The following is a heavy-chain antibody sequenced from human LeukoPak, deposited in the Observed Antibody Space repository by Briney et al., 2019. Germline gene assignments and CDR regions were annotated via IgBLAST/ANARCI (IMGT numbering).Heavy chain of an antibody. D-gene: IGHD6-13*01. Sequence: GGSLRLSCAASGFTFSSYGMHWVRQAPGKGLEWVAVISYDGSNKYYADSVKGRFTISRDNAKNSLYLQMNSLRAEDTAVYYCARDLKYSSSGTHYYYYYMDVWGKGTTVTVSS. V-gene: IGHV3-30*03. CDR1: GFTFSSYG. CDR2: ISYDGSNK. J-gene: IGHJ6*03. CDR3: ARDLKYSSSGTHYYYYYMDV.